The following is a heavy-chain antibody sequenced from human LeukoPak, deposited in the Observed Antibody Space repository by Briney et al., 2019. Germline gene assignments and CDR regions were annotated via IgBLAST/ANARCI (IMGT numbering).Heavy chain of an antibody. D-gene: IGHD5-12*01. Sequence: SESLSLTCAVSGGSINSHYWSWIRQPPGKGLEWIGDIYYTGRNNYNPSLKSRGTISVDTSKNHLSLNLTSVLAADTAMYYCARRDSGWNYFDYWGQGNLVTVSS. CDR1: GGSINSHY. J-gene: IGHJ4*02. CDR2: IYYTGRN. CDR3: ARRDSGWNYFDY. V-gene: IGHV4-59*08.